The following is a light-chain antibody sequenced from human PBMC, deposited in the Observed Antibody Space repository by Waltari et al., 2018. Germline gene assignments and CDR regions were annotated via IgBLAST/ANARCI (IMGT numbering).Light chain of an antibody. Sequence: SYVLTQPPSESVAPGQEATITCGGNNVGRKTVHWYQQKPGQAPVLVVYDDSEGASGRPGRFSGSESGDTATLTISRVEVGDEADYSCQVWDGGRVVFGGGTKLTVL. J-gene: IGLJ2*01. V-gene: IGLV3-21*02. CDR3: QVWDGGRVV. CDR2: DDS. CDR1: NVGRKT.